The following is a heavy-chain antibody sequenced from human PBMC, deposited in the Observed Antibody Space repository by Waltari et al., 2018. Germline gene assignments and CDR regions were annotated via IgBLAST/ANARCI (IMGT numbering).Heavy chain of an antibody. Sequence: SSYAISWARQAPGQGLEWMGGIIPIFGTANYAQKFQGRVTITADESTSTAYMELSSLRSEDTAVYYCARDGYCGGDCYSGIWGQGTLVTVSS. D-gene: IGHD2-21*01. J-gene: IGHJ4*02. CDR1: SSYA. V-gene: IGHV1-69*01. CDR2: IIPIFGTA. CDR3: ARDGYCGGDCYSGI.